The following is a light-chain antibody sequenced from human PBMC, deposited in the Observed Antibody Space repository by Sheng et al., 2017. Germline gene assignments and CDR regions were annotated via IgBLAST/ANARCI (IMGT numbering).Light chain of an antibody. CDR2: DTS. J-gene: IGKJ2*01. Sequence: EIVLTQSPGTLSLSPGERATLSCRASQSVWKNSVAWYQQQPGQAPRFLIFDTSSRATGIPARFSGSGSGTDFTLTIISLEPEDFAVYYCQQRGNWPRTFGQGTKLEI. V-gene: IGKV3D-20*02. CDR1: QSVWKNS. CDR3: QQRGNWPRT.